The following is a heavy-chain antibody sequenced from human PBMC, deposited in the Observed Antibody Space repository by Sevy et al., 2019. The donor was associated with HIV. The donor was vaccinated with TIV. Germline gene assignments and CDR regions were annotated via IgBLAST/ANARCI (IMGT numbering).Heavy chain of an antibody. D-gene: IGHD2-2*01. CDR1: GGSFSGYY. V-gene: IGHV4-34*01. Sequence: SNTLSLTCAVHGGSFSGYYWNWIRQLPGKGLEWIGEINESGITYYNPSLKSRVTISVDTSKNQFSLKLNSVTAVDSAVYFCARSPPVVVVPGAPSWFDPWGQGTLVTVSS. CDR3: ARSPPVVVVPGAPSWFDP. J-gene: IGHJ5*02. CDR2: INESGIT.